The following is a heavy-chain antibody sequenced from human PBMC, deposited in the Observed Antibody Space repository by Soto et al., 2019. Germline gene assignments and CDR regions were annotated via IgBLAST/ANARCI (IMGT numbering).Heavy chain of an antibody. CDR2: IYYGGRT. CDR1: GGSINSGGYY. J-gene: IGHJ5*02. CDR3: ARSVFP. Sequence: QVQLQESGPGLVKPSQTLSLTCTVSGGSINSGGYYWNWIRQHPGKGLEWIGDIYYGGRTYYNPSRKSRVTISVDTSKNQFSLKPSSVTAADTAVYYCARSVFPWGQGTLVTVSS. V-gene: IGHV4-31*03.